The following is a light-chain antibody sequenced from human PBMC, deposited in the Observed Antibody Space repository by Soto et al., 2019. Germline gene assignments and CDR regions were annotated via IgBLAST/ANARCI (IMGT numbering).Light chain of an antibody. CDR3: QQYYSTLGT. Sequence: DIVMTQSPDSLAVSLGERATINCRSSQSVLYNSNNKNYLAWYQQKPGQPPKLLIYWASTRESGVPDRFSGSGSGTDFTLTISSLQAEDVAVYYCQQYYSTLGTFGQGTKVEIK. V-gene: IGKV4-1*01. CDR1: QSVLYNSNNKNY. CDR2: WAS. J-gene: IGKJ1*01.